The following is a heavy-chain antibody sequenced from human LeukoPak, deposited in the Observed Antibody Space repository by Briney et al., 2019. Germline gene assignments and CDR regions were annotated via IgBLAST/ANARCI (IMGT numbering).Heavy chain of an antibody. CDR1: GGSIISHF. CDR2: IDDNGRT. Sequence: SETLSLTCTVSGGSIISHFWAWIRQPPGKGLEWIGEIDDNGRTNHNSSLKRRVTVSVDTSKNQFSLRLTSVIAADTAVYYSARRSATWGWNSGSPFDVWGQGTTVTVSS. V-gene: IGHV4-59*11. D-gene: IGHD3-10*01. J-gene: IGHJ3*01. CDR3: ARRSATWGWNSGSPFDV.